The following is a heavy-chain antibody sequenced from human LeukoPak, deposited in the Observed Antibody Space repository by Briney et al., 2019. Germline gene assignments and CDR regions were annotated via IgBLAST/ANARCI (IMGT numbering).Heavy chain of an antibody. CDR3: ASPHDYGDLDAFDI. CDR1: EFTVSSTY. Sequence: AGSLRLSCTVSEFTVSSTYKSWGRQAPGQGLQWVSVIHSGGSTYYADSVKGRFTISRDNSKNTLYLQMNSLRAEDTAVYYCASPHDYGDLDAFDIWGQGTMVTVSS. D-gene: IGHD4-17*01. CDR2: IHSGGST. V-gene: IGHV3-53*01. J-gene: IGHJ3*02.